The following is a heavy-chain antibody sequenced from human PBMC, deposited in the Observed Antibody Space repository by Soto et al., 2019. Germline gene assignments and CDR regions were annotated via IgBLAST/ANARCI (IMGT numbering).Heavy chain of an antibody. J-gene: IGHJ4*02. CDR3: ARPAVGPHKATWLPSGGKLGY. D-gene: IGHD5-12*01. CDR2: ISANTGHT. V-gene: IGHV1-18*01. CDR1: GYTFGDYS. Sequence: QVQLVQSGAEVKKPGASVKVSCKASGYTFGDYSLTWVRQAPGQGLQWMGWISANTGHTNYARKFQDRVTMTTDTSTSTAYTELRSLTSDDTAVYYCARPAVGPHKATWLPSGGKLGYCGQRTLVTVSS.